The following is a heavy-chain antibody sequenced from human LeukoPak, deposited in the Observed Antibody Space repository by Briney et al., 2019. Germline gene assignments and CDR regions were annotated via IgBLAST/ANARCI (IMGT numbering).Heavy chain of an antibody. J-gene: IGHJ4*02. D-gene: IGHD2-8*01. CDR1: GYTFSSYG. CDR2: ISGYNGNR. Sequence: ASVKVSCKASGYTFSSYGISWVRQAPGQGLEWMGWISGYNGNRYYGQKFQGRVTMTTDTSATTAYMELTGLRSDDTAVYYCARGGWGFCTNGVCYIDQVPEDHWGQGTLVTVFS. CDR3: ARGGWGFCTNGVCYIDQVPEDH. V-gene: IGHV1-18*04.